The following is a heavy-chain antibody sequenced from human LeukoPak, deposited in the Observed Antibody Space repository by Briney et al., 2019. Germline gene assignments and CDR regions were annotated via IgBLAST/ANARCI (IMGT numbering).Heavy chain of an antibody. D-gene: IGHD1-26*01. CDR2: IHYSGST. Sequence: SETLSLTCAVSVGSISSGGYSWNWIRQPPGKGLEWIGYIHYSGSTYYHPSLKSRVTISVDTSKNQFSLKLSSVTAADTAVYYCARDGSYYRDWFDPWGQGTLVTVSS. CDR3: ARDGSYYRDWFDP. J-gene: IGHJ5*02. CDR1: VGSISSGGYS. V-gene: IGHV4-30-4*07.